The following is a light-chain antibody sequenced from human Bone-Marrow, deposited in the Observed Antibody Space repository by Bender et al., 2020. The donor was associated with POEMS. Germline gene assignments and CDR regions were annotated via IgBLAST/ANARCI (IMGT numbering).Light chain of an antibody. CDR3: NSYRSSSTVV. V-gene: IGLV2-14*02. CDR2: DVT. Sequence: QSALTQPASVSGSPGQSITISCTGTNSDVATYDLVSWYQQHPGKVPKLIMFDVTKRPSGVSTRFSGSKSGNTASLTISGLQAEDEADYYCNSYRSSSTVVFGGGTKLTVL. CDR1: NSDVATYDL. J-gene: IGLJ2*01.